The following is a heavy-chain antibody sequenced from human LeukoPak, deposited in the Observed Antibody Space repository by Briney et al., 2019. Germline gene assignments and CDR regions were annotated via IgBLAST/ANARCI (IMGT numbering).Heavy chain of an antibody. D-gene: IGHD6-19*01. Sequence: PGGSLRLSCAASRFTFSDYYMSWIRQAPGKGLEWVSYISSSGSTIYYADSVKGRFTISRDNAKNSLYLQMNSLRAEDTAVYYCAREKAVAGTQFDYWGQGTLVTVSS. CDR3: AREKAVAGTQFDY. CDR2: ISSSGSTI. CDR1: RFTFSDYY. J-gene: IGHJ4*02. V-gene: IGHV3-11*04.